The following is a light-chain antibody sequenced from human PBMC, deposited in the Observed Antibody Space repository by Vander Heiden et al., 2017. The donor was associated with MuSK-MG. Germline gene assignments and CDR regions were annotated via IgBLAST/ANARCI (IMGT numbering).Light chain of an antibody. CDR3: QQRKNWPIT. V-gene: IGKV3-11*01. CDR1: QSPDNY. Sequence: EIVLTQSPATLSLSPGESATLSCRATQSPDNYLAWYQQNPGQAPRLLIYEASNRAPGIPDRFSGSGSGTDFTLTISTLEPEDFAVYYCQQRKNWPITFGQGTRLEMK. J-gene: IGKJ5*01. CDR2: EAS.